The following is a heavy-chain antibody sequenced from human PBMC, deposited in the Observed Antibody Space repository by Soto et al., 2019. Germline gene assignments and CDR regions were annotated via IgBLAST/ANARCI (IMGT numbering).Heavy chain of an antibody. CDR3: ARAPPPYYDILTGYLDY. V-gene: IGHV1-69*01. J-gene: IGHJ4*02. CDR2: IIPIFGTT. Sequence: QVQLVQSGAEVKKPGSSVKVSCKASGGTVSSYANIWVRQAPGQGLEWMGGIIPIFGTTNYAQKFQGRVTITEDESTSTAYMELSSLRSDDTAVYYCARAPPPYYDILTGYLDYWGQGTLVTVSS. D-gene: IGHD3-9*01. CDR1: GGTVSSYA.